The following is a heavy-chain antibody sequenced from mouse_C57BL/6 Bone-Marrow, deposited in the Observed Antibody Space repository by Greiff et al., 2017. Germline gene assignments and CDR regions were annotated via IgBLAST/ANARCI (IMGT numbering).Heavy chain of an antibody. V-gene: IGHV1-5*01. D-gene: IGHD1-1*01. CDR2: IYPGNSDT. J-gene: IGHJ3*01. CDR1: GYTFTSYW. Sequence: EVQGVESGTVLARPGASVKMSCKTSGYTFTSYWMHWVKQKPGQGLEWIGAIYPGNSDTSYNQKFKGKAKLTAVTSASTAYMELSSLTNEDAAVYYCRSGWLYGGFAYWGQGTLVTVSA. CDR3: RSGWLYGGFAY.